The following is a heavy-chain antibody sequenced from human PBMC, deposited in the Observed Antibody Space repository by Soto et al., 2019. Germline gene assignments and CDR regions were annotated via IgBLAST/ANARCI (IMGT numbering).Heavy chain of an antibody. D-gene: IGHD6-13*01. CDR1: GGSISSGGYS. CDR3: ARADRSSSPTWFDP. Sequence: PSETLSLTCAVSGGSISSGGYSWSWIRQPPGKGLEWIGYIYHSGSTYYNPSLKSRVTISVDRSKNQFSLKLSSVTAADTAVYYCARADRSSSPTWFDPWGQGTLVTASS. CDR2: IYHSGST. V-gene: IGHV4-30-2*01. J-gene: IGHJ5*02.